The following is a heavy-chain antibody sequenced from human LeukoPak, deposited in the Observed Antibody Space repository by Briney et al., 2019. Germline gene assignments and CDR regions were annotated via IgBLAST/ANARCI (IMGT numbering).Heavy chain of an antibody. CDR2: IYYSGST. V-gene: IGHV4-59*12. J-gene: IGHJ5*02. D-gene: IGHD6-13*01. CDR1: GGSISSYY. CDR3: ARDLPASSSGKDWFDP. Sequence: SSETLSLTCTVSGGSISSYYWSCIRQPPGKELEGCGYIYYSGSTNYNPSLKSRVTISVYTSKNQFSLKLSSVTAADTAVYYCARDLPASSSGKDWFDPWGQGTLVTVSS.